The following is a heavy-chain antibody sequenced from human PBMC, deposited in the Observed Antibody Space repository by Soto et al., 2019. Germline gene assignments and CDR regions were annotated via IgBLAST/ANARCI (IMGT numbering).Heavy chain of an antibody. CDR1: GGTFSSYA. Sequence: SVKVSCEASGGTFSSYAISWVRQAPGQGLEWMGGIIPIFGTANYAQKFQGRVTITADESTSTAYMELSSLRSEDTAVYYCARERIQLWFAYGMDVWGQGTTVTVSS. J-gene: IGHJ6*02. CDR2: IIPIFGTA. CDR3: ARERIQLWFAYGMDV. V-gene: IGHV1-69*13. D-gene: IGHD5-18*01.